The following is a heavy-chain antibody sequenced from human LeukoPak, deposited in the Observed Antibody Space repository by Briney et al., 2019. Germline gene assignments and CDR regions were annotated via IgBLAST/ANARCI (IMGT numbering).Heavy chain of an antibody. CDR1: GGSISSYY. CDR2: IYYSGST. CDR3: ARYQEWSRYFDD. Sequence: SETLSLTCTVSGGSISSYYWSWIRQPPGKGLEWIGYIYYSGSTNYNPSLKSRVTISVDTSKNQFSLKLSSVTAADTAVYYCARYQEWSRYFDDWGQGTLVTVSS. V-gene: IGHV4-59*01. J-gene: IGHJ4*02. D-gene: IGHD3-3*01.